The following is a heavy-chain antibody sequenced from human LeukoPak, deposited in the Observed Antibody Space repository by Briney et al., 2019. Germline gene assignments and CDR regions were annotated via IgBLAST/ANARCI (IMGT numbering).Heavy chain of an antibody. CDR2: VSFRGNT. J-gene: IGHJ4*02. D-gene: IGHD3-16*02. CDR1: GGSISSYH. Sequence: PSETLFLSCTFSGGSISSYHWGWIRQPPEGGLEWIGFVSFRGNTNYNPSLKRRVTISVDTSKHDFSLNLNSVTAADTAVYYCARVRGLGVIAPYLDAWGQGTLVTVSS. V-gene: IGHV4-59*08. CDR3: ARVRGLGVIAPYLDA.